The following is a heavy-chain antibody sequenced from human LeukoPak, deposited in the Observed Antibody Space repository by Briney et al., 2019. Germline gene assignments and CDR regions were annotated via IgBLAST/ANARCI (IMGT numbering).Heavy chain of an antibody. J-gene: IGHJ4*02. V-gene: IGHV3-7*03. Sequence: PGGSLRLSCAASGFTFINYWMSWVRQAPGKGLEWVANMKQDGSVKYYVDSMKGRFTISRDNAKNSLYLQVSGLRAEDTAVYFCARQATVTTNKLFDYWGQGTLVTVSS. CDR3: ARQATVTTNKLFDY. CDR1: GFTFINYW. CDR2: MKQDGSVK. D-gene: IGHD4-17*01.